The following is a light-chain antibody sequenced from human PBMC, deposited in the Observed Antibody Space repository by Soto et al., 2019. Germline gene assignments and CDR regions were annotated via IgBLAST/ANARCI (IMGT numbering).Light chain of an antibody. J-gene: IGKJ1*01. CDR3: QQSYITLWT. Sequence: DIQMTQSPSSLSASVGDIVTITCRASQSISSYLNWYQQKPGKAPKLLIYAASSLQSGVPSRFSGSGSGTDFTLTISSLQPEDFATYYCQQSYITLWTFGQGAKVDNK. CDR1: QSISSY. V-gene: IGKV1-39*01. CDR2: AAS.